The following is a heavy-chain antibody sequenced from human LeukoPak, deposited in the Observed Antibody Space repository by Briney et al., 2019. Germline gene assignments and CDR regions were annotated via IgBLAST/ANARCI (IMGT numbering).Heavy chain of an antibody. J-gene: IGHJ4*02. V-gene: IGHV4-4*02. CDR1: GGSISSSNW. CDR3: ARDWGSPDRKVVGFDY. D-gene: IGHD3-22*01. CDR2: IYHSGST. Sequence: SETLSLTCAVSGGSISSSNWWSWVRQPPGKGLEWIGEIYHSGSTNYNPSLKSRVTISVDKSKNQFSLKLSSVTAADTAVYYCARDWGSPDRKVVGFDYWGQGTLVTVSS.